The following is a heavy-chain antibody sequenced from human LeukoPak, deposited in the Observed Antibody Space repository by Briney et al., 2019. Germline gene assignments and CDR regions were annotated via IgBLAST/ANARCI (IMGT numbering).Heavy chain of an antibody. Sequence: GASVKVSCKASGYTFTSYGISWVRQAPGQGLEWMGWISAYNGNTNYAQKLQGRVTMTTDTSTSTAYMELRSLRSDDTAVYYCARGPKWANWNEKDIVWFDPWGQGTLVTVSS. V-gene: IGHV1-18*01. CDR2: ISAYNGNT. J-gene: IGHJ5*02. D-gene: IGHD1-1*01. CDR3: ARGPKWANWNEKDIVWFDP. CDR1: GYTFTSYG.